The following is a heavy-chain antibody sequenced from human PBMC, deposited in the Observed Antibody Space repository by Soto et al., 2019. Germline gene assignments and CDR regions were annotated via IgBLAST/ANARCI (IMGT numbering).Heavy chain of an antibody. D-gene: IGHD6-6*01. V-gene: IGHV1-8*02. CDR3: ARASHTSSVYYFYY. Sequence: QVQLVQSGAVVRKPGASVKVSCTASGYTFTSYDLNWVRQTTGQGLEWMGWMNPNTGSTGFAQKFPGRLTMTRDTSKSTAYMELSSLTSEDTALYYCARASHTSSVYYFYY. CDR1: GYTFTSYD. CDR2: MNPNTGST. J-gene: IGHJ6*01.